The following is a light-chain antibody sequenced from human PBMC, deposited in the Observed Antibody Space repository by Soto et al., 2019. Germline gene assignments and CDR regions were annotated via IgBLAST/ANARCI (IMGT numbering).Light chain of an antibody. J-gene: IGLJ1*01. CDR3: CSYAGSSNSHV. CDR2: EVS. V-gene: IGLV2-23*02. CDR1: SSDVGSYNL. Sequence: QSVLTQPASVSGSPGQSITISCTGTSSDVGSYNLVSWYQQHPGKAHKLMIYEVSKRPSGVSNRFSGSKSGNTASLTISGLQAEDEADYYCCSYAGSSNSHVFGTGTKVTVL.